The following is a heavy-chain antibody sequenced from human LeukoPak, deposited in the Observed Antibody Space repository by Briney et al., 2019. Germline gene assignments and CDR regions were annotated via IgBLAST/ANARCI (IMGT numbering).Heavy chain of an antibody. CDR3: ARDGGSSYGSYYFDF. D-gene: IGHD5-18*01. CDR1: GGSISSSSYY. CDR2: IYYSGST. J-gene: IGHJ4*02. Sequence: SETLSLTCTVSGGSISSSSYYWGWIRQPPGKGLEWIGTIYYSGSTYYNPSLKSRVTISVDTSKNQFSLKLSSVTAADTAVYYCARDGGSSYGSYYFDFWGQGTLVTVSS. V-gene: IGHV4-39*02.